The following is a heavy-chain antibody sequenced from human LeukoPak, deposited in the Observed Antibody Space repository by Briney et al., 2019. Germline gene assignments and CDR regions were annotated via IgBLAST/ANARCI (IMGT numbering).Heavy chain of an antibody. Sequence: PSETLSLTCTVSGGSVSSGSYYWSWIRQPPGKGLEWIGYIYYSGSTNYNPSLKSRVTISVDTSKNQFSLKLSSVTAADTAVYYCARELNYDFWSVYYPYYYYYMDVWGKGTTVTVSS. V-gene: IGHV4-61*01. CDR2: IYYSGST. CDR1: GGSVSSGSYY. D-gene: IGHD3-3*01. CDR3: ARELNYDFWSVYYPYYYYYMDV. J-gene: IGHJ6*03.